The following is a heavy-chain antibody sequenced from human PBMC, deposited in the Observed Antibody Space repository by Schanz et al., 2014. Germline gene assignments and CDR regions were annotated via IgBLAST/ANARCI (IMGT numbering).Heavy chain of an antibody. CDR3: AKGRTVWSGSDRKYYFDY. V-gene: IGHV3-23*04. J-gene: IGHJ4*02. D-gene: IGHD1-26*01. CDR1: GFTFSNYA. Sequence: EVQLVESGGDLVQPGGSLSLSRAASGFTFSNYAMSWVRQAPGKGLDWVSIISGTGSTPYYADSVKGRYTISRDNSKNTLYLQMNSLRAEDTAIYYCAKGRTVWSGSDRKYYFDYWGQGTLVTVSS. CDR2: ISGTGSTP.